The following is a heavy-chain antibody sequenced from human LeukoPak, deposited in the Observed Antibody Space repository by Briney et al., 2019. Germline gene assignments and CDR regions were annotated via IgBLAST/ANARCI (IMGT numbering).Heavy chain of an antibody. CDR1: GFTFGDYA. J-gene: IGHJ4*02. Sequence: GGSLRLSCTASGFTFGDYAMSWVRQAPGKGLEWVGFIRSKAYGGTTEYAASVKGRFTISRDDSKSIAYLQMNSLKTEDTAVYYCTRDTAIGCDYWGQGTLVTVSS. CDR3: TRDTAIGCDY. D-gene: IGHD5-18*01. V-gene: IGHV3-49*04. CDR2: IRSKAYGGTT.